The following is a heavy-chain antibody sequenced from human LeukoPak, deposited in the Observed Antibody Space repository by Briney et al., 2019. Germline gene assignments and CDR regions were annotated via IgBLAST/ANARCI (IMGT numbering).Heavy chain of an antibody. V-gene: IGHV3-9*01. CDR3: AKDITILYPGIAVAGTHSYFDY. CDR2: ISWNSGSI. CDR1: GFTFDDYA. Sequence: GRSLRLSCAASGFTFDDYAMHWVRQAPGKGLEWVSGISWNSGSIGYADSVKGRFTISRDNAKNSLYLQMNSLRAEDTALYYCAKDITILYPGIAVAGTHSYFDYWGQGTLVTVSS. D-gene: IGHD6-19*01. J-gene: IGHJ4*02.